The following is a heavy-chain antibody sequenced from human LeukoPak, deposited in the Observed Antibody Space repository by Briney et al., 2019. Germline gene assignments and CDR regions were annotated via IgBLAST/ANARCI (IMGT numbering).Heavy chain of an antibody. CDR1: GYTFTSYA. CDR3: TREGVYAPDPSSYHRDAFDI. CDR2: INAGNGNT. V-gene: IGHV1-3*01. D-gene: IGHD3-16*02. Sequence: ASVKVSCKASGYTFTSYAMHWVRQAPGQRLEWMGWINAGNGNTKYSQKFQGRVTITRDTSASTAYMELRRLESGDTAVYYCTREGVYAPDPSSYHRDAFDIWGQGTVVIVSS. J-gene: IGHJ3*02.